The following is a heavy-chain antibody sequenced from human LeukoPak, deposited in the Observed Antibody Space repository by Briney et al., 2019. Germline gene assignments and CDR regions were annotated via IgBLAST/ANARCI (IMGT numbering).Heavy chain of an antibody. D-gene: IGHD2-21*02. CDR3: ARHGDGLLDY. J-gene: IGHJ4*02. V-gene: IGHV4-59*08. CDR1: GGSISSYY. CDR2: IYYSGST. Sequence: SETLSLTCTVSGGSISSYYWSWIRQPPGKGLEWIGYIYYSGSTNYNPSLKSRVTISVDTSKNQFSLKLSSVTAADTAVYYCARHGDGLLDYWGQGTLVTVSS.